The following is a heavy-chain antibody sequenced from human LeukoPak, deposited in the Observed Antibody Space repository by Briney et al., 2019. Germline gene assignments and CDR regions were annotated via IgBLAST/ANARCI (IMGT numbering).Heavy chain of an antibody. CDR1: GGTFSSYA. J-gene: IGHJ6*02. Sequence: SVKVSCKASGGTFSSYAISWVRQAPGQGLEWMGRIIPILGIANYAQKFQGRVTITADKSTSTAYMELSSLRAEDTAVYYRARASLGGSAMVYYYGMDVWGQGTTVTVSS. CDR2: IIPILGIA. V-gene: IGHV1-69*04. D-gene: IGHD5-18*01. CDR3: ARASLGGSAMVYYYGMDV.